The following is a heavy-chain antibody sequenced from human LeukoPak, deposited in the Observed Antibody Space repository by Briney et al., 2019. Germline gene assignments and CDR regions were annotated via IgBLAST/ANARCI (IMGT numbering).Heavy chain of an antibody. CDR2: ISSSGTTI. CDR1: GFIFSSYE. D-gene: IGHD1-26*01. CDR3: ATSRSDAFDI. V-gene: IGHV3-48*03. J-gene: IGHJ3*02. Sequence: GGSLRLSCAASGFIFSSYEMRWVRQAPGKGLGWVSYISSSGTTIYYAESGKGRFTLSRDKAKNSLYLQMNSLRTEETAVYYCATSRSDAFDIWGQGTMVTVSS.